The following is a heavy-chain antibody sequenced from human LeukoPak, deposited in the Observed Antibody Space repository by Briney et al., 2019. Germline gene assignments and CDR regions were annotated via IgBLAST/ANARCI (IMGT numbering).Heavy chain of an antibody. CDR3: TKGSVLTIFGMAWHAFDI. V-gene: IGHV3-21*04. CDR1: GFTFSTYT. D-gene: IGHD3-3*01. Sequence: GGSLRLSCAASGFTFSTYTMNWVRQAPGKGLEWVACISSTSRYKYYADSVKGRFTISRDNAKSSLSLEMNSLRAEDTAIYYCTKGSVLTIFGMAWHAFDIWGQGTMVTVSP. CDR2: ISSTSRYK. J-gene: IGHJ3*02.